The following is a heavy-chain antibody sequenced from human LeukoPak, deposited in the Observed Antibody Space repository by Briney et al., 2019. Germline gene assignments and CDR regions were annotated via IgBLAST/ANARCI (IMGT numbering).Heavy chain of an antibody. D-gene: IGHD4-23*01. J-gene: IGHJ4*02. Sequence: ASVKVSCKVSGYTLTELSMHWVRQAPGKGLEWMGGFDPEDGETIYAQKFQGRVTMTEDTSTDTAYMELSRLRSEDTAVYYCATGPQMTTVVTPSYWGQGTLVTVSS. CDR1: GYTLTELS. CDR2: FDPEDGET. V-gene: IGHV1-24*01. CDR3: ATGPQMTTVVTPSY.